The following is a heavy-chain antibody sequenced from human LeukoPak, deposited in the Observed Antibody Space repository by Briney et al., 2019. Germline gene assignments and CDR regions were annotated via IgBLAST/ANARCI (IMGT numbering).Heavy chain of an antibody. Sequence: SVKVSCKAFGGTFSSYAISWVRQAPGQGLEWMGRIIPILGIANYAQKFQGRVTMTRDTSISTAYMELSRLRSDDTAVYYCARDPDELPYDYWGQGTLVTVSS. CDR2: IIPILGIA. D-gene: IGHD1-26*01. V-gene: IGHV1-69*04. CDR1: GGTFSSYA. CDR3: ARDPDELPYDY. J-gene: IGHJ4*02.